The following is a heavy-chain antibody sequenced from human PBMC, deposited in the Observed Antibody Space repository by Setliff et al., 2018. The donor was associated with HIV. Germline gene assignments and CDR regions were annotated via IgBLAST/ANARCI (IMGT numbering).Heavy chain of an antibody. V-gene: IGHV3-49*04. Sequence: SLRLSCAASGFTFDDYALTWVRQAPGKGLEWVGFVRSKPNGGTTDYAASVKGRFTISRDDANTIAYLHMNSLTTEDTAVYFCTRDRRGSNSWSGCNGGFDYWGQGTMVTVSS. CDR1: GFTFDDYA. CDR2: VRSKPNGGTT. D-gene: IGHD3-3*01. J-gene: IGHJ4*02. CDR3: TRDRRGSNSWSGCNGGFDY.